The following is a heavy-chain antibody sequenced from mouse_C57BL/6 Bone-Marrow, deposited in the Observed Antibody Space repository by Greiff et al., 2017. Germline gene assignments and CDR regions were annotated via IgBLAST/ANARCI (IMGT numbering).Heavy chain of an antibody. J-gene: IGHJ4*01. D-gene: IGHD1-1*01. CDR1: GYSFTSYY. CDR2: IYPGSGNT. CDR3: ARCNYGYAMDY. Sequence: QVQLKESGPELVKPGASVKISCKASGYSFTSYYIHWVKQRPGQGLEWIGWIYPGSGNTKYNEKFKGKATLTADTSSSTAYMQLSSLTSEDSAVYYCARCNYGYAMDYWGQGTSVTVAS. V-gene: IGHV1-66*01.